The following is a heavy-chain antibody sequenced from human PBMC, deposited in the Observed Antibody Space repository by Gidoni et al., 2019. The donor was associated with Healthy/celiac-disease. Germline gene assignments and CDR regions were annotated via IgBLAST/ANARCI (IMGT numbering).Heavy chain of an antibody. CDR2: INAGNVNT. CDR3: ARGVIRRTGTHDY. J-gene: IGHJ4*02. D-gene: IGHD6-13*01. Sequence: QVQLVQSGAVLQKPGASVTVSCKASGYTFTSYAMHWVRQAPRQRLEWMGWINAGNVNTKYSRAFQGRVTVTRDTSASTACMELSSLRSEDTAVYYCARGVIRRTGTHDYWGQGTLVTVSS. CDR1: GYTFTSYA. V-gene: IGHV1-3*01.